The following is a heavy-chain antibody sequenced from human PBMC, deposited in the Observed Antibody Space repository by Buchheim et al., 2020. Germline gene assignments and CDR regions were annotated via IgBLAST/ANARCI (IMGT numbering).Heavy chain of an antibody. D-gene: IGHD1-1*01. CDR1: GGSISSGSYY. Sequence: QVQLQESGPGLVKPSQTLSLTCTVSGGSISSGSYYWSWIRQPAGKGLEWIGRIYTSGSTNYNPSLKSRVTISVDTSKNQFSLKLSSVTAADTAVYYCARDNPMYNWNDGGPIDYWGQGTL. CDR3: ARDNPMYNWNDGGPIDY. CDR2: IYTSGST. V-gene: IGHV4-61*02. J-gene: IGHJ4*02.